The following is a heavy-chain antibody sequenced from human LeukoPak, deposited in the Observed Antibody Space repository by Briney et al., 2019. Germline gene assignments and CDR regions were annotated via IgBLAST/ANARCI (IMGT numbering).Heavy chain of an antibody. CDR1: GASINSYF. CDR3: ARCDDSRGYQLDY. CDR2: VYTSGST. D-gene: IGHD3-22*01. V-gene: IGHV4-4*07. Sequence: PSETLSLTCTVSGASINSYFWSWIRQPAGKGLEYIGRVYTSGSTHYNPSLKSRVTMSVDTSNNQFSLKVKSVTAADTAVYYCARCDDSRGYQLDYWGQGTLVTVSS. J-gene: IGHJ4*02.